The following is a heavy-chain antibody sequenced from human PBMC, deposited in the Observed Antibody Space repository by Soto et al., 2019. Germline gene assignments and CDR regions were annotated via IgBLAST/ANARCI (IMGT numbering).Heavy chain of an antibody. J-gene: IGHJ4*02. V-gene: IGHV4-30-2*01. CDR2: IYHSGRT. D-gene: IGHD1-1*01. Sequence: PSETLSLTCTVSNDSISGGGYSWSWIRQPPGKGLQWIGYIYHSGRTYYNPSLRSRVTISVDRSKNQFSLNLSSMSAADTAVYYCARGNFQYYFDYWGQGALVTVSS. CDR1: NDSISGGGYS. CDR3: ARGNFQYYFDY.